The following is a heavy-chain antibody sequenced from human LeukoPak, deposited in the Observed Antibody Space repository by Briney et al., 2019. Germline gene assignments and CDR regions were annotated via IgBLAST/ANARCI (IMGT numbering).Heavy chain of an antibody. V-gene: IGHV1-2*06. Sequence: ASVKVSCKASGYTFTGYYMHWVRQAPGQGLEWIGRINPNSGGTNHAQKFEGRVTMTRARSISPGYLALSRLRTDDTAVYCCARGTRSGSYSSFDSWGQGTLVTVSS. CDR1: GYTFTGYY. J-gene: IGHJ4*02. CDR2: INPNSGGT. CDR3: ARGTRSGSYSSFDS. D-gene: IGHD3-10*01.